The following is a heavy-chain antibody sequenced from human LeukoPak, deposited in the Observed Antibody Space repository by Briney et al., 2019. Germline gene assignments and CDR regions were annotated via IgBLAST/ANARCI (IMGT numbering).Heavy chain of an antibody. Sequence: GGSLRLSCAASGFTFSSYWMSWVRQAPGKGLEWVANIKRDGSEKYYVDSVKGRFTISRDNAKTSLYLQMNSLRAEDTAVYYCARDLAVAGHYYYYYMDVWGKGTTVTVSS. CDR2: IKRDGSEK. D-gene: IGHD6-19*01. V-gene: IGHV3-7*01. CDR1: GFTFSSYW. CDR3: ARDLAVAGHYYYYYMDV. J-gene: IGHJ6*03.